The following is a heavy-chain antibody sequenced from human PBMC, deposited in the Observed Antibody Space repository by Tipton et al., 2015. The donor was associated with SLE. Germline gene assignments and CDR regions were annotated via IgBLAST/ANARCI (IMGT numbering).Heavy chain of an antibody. CDR2: IKEAGSEK. CDR3: ARDRGWGSAREVDY. Sequence: SLRLSCAASGFTFSRHWMNWVRQAPGKGLEWVANIKEAGSEKYHVDSVKGRFTISRDNAKNSLYLQMNSLRAEDTAVYYWARDRGWGSAREVDYWGQRTLVTVSS. V-gene: IGHV3-7*01. J-gene: IGHJ4*02. D-gene: IGHD7-27*01. CDR1: GFTFSRHW.